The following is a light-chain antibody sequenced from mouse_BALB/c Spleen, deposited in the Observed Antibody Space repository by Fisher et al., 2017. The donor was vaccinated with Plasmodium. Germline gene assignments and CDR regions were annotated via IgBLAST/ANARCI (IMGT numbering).Light chain of an antibody. J-gene: IGKJ4*01. Sequence: DIVMTQSTLTLSVTIGQPASISCKSSQSLLDSDGKTYLNWLLQRPGQSPKRLISLVPKLDSGVPDRFTGSGSGTDFTLKISRVEAEDLGVYYCWQGTNFPFTFGSGTKLEIK. V-gene: IGKV1-135*01. CDR1: QSLLDSDGKTY. CDR3: WQGTNFPFT. CDR2: LVP.